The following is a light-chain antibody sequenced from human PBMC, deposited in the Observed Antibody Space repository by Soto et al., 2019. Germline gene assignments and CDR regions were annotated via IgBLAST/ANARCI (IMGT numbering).Light chain of an antibody. V-gene: IGLV1-44*01. Sequence: QSVLTQPPSASGTPGQRVSISCSGSSSNTGTNFVDWYQQLPGTAPKLLIYSNNQRPSGVPARFSGSKSGTSASLAISGLQSEDEVDYYCAAWDDSLIAYVLGSGTKLTGL. J-gene: IGLJ1*01. CDR3: AAWDDSLIAYV. CDR2: SNN. CDR1: SSNTGTNF.